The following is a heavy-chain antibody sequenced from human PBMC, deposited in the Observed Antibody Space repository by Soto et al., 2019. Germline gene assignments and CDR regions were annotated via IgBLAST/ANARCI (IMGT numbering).Heavy chain of an antibody. D-gene: IGHD3-10*01. J-gene: IGHJ4*02. CDR3: AKDRGITMVRGVITKSSGFDY. Sequence: EVQLVESGGGLVQPGRSLRLSCAASGFTFDDYAMHWVRQAPGKGLEWVAGISWNSYSIVYADSVKGRFTISRDNDKNSLYLLMSSLRAEDTALYYCAKDRGITMVRGVITKSSGFDYWGQGTLVTVSS. CDR2: ISWNSYSI. V-gene: IGHV3-9*01. CDR1: GFTFDDYA.